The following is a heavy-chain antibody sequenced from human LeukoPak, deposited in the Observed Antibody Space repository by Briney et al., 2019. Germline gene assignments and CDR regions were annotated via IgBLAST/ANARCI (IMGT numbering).Heavy chain of an antibody. V-gene: IGHV3-53*01. CDR1: GFTVSSNY. Sequence: GGSLRLSCAASGFTVSSNYMSWVRQAPGKGLEWVSVIYSGGSTYYADSVKGRFTISRDNSKNTLYLQMNSLRAVDTAVYYCARARGLLSYYFDYWGQGTLVTVSS. CDR3: ARARGLLSYYFDY. J-gene: IGHJ4*02. D-gene: IGHD3-10*01. CDR2: IYSGGST.